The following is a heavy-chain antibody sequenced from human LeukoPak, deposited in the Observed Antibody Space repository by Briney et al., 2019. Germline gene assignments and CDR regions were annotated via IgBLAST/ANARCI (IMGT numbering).Heavy chain of an antibody. Sequence: GASVKVSCKASGYTFTSYDINWVRQATGQGLEWMGWMNPDSGNTGYAQKFQGRVTMTRNTSISTAYMELSSLRSEDTAVYYCARGAGYCSSTSCQNNWFGPWGQGTLVTVSS. D-gene: IGHD2-2*01. CDR1: GYTFTSYD. J-gene: IGHJ5*02. CDR2: MNPDSGNT. CDR3: ARGAGYCSSTSCQNNWFGP. V-gene: IGHV1-8*01.